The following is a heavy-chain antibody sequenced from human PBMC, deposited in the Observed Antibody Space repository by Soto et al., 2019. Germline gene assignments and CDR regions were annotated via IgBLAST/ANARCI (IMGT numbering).Heavy chain of an antibody. J-gene: IGHJ6*03. CDR2: IYYSGST. D-gene: IGHD6-19*01. CDR1: GGSISSYY. CDR3: ARVEQWLVSGYYMDV. V-gene: IGHV4-59*01. Sequence: SETLSLTCTVSGGSISSYYWSWIRQPPGKGLEWIGYIYYSGSTNYNPSLKSRVTISVDTSKNQFSLKLSSVTAADTAVYYCARVEQWLVSGYYMDVWGKGTTVTVPS.